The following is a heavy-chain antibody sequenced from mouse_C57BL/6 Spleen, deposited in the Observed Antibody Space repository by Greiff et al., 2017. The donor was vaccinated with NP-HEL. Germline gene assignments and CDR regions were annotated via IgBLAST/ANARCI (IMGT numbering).Heavy chain of an antibody. D-gene: IGHD2-3*01. CDR3: ARRYDGYYYAMNY. J-gene: IGHJ4*01. CDR2: IDPANGNT. CDR1: GFNIKNTS. Sequence: VQLQQSVAELVRPGASVKLSCTASGFNIKNTSMHWVKQRPEQGLEWIGRIDPANGNTKYAPKFQGKATITADTSSNTAYLQLSSLTSEDTAIYYCARRYDGYYYAMNYWGQGTSVTVSS. V-gene: IGHV14-3*01.